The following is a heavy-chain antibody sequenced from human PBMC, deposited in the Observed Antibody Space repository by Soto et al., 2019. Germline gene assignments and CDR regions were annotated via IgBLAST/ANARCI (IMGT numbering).Heavy chain of an antibody. CDR2: IYYSGST. J-gene: IGHJ5*02. CDR1: GGSISSYY. CDR3: ARALYSYGPKFDP. D-gene: IGHD5-18*01. Sequence: SETLSLTCTVSGGSISSYYWSWIRQPPGKGLEWIGYIYYSGSTNYNPSLKSRVTISVDTSKNQFSLKLSSVTAADTAVYYCARALYSYGPKFDPWGQGTLVTVS. V-gene: IGHV4-59*01.